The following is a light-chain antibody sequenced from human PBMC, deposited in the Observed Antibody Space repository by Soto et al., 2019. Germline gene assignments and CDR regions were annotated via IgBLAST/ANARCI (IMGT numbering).Light chain of an antibody. V-gene: IGKV3-15*01. CDR2: GTS. Sequence: EIVMTQSPATLSVSPGERATLSCRASQSVSSNLAWYQQKPGQGPSLLIYGTSTRAGGVPARFSGGGSGTDFTLSVSRLEPEDFAVYFCQQYGSSPATFGQGTKVDIK. J-gene: IGKJ1*01. CDR3: QQYGSSPAT. CDR1: QSVSSN.